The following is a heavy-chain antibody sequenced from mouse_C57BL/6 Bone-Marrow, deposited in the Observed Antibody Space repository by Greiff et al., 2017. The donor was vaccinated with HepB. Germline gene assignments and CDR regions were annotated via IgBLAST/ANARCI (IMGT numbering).Heavy chain of an antibody. V-gene: IGHV1-54*01. D-gene: IGHD1-1*01. CDR3: ARRLTTVEYYFDY. CDR2: INPGSGGT. CDR1: GYAFTNYL. J-gene: IGHJ2*01. Sequence: QVQLKESGAELVRPGTSVKVSCKASGYAFTNYLIEWVKQRPGQGLEWIGVINPGSGGTNYNEKFKGKATLTADKSSSTAYMQLSSLTSEDSAVYFCARRLTTVEYYFDYWGQGTTLTVSS.